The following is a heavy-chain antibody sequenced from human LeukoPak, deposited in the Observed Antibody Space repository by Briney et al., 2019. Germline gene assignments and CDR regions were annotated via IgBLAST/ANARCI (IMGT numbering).Heavy chain of an antibody. J-gene: IGHJ6*02. Sequence: SETLSLTCTVSGGFVSSNYWSWIRQPPGKGLEWIGYIYYSGSTNYNPSLKSRVTISEDTSKNQFSLKLTSVTAADTAVYYCARGDARLHGMDVWGQGTTVTVSS. V-gene: IGHV4-59*02. D-gene: IGHD2-8*01. CDR1: GGFVSSNY. CDR2: IYYSGST. CDR3: ARGDARLHGMDV.